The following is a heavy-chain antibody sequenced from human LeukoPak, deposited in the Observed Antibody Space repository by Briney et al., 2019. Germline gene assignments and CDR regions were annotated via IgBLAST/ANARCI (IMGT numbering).Heavy chain of an antibody. J-gene: IGHJ5*02. CDR3: ARVIDILTGYDLDP. D-gene: IGHD3-9*01. V-gene: IGHV1-46*01. CDR1: GYIFTSSY. Sequence: ASVKVSCKASGYIFTSSYIHWVRQAPGQGLEWMGMINPSGGSTGYAQKFQGRVTMTRDTSISTAYMELSRLRSDDTAVYYCARVIDILTGYDLDPWGQGTLVTVSS. CDR2: INPSGGST.